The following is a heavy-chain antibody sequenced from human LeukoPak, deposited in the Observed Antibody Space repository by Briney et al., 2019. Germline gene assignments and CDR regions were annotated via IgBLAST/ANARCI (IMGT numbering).Heavy chain of an antibody. V-gene: IGHV1-2*02. J-gene: IGHJ6*02. CDR1: GYTFTGYY. CDR2: INPNSGGT. CDR3: ARVFLRSIAGRGMDV. Sequence: GASVKVSCKASGYTFTGYYMHWVRQAPGQGLEWMGWINPNSGGTNYAQKFQGRVTMTRDTSISTAYMELSRLRSDDTAVYYCARVFLRSIAGRGMDVWGQGTTVTVSS. D-gene: IGHD6-6*01.